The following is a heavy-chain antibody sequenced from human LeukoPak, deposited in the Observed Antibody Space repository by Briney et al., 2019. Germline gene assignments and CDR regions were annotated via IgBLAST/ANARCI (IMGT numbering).Heavy chain of an antibody. CDR3: ASTGTLTGGVIIN. Sequence: SETLSLTCTVSGGSISSYYWSWIRQPPGKGLEWIGYMYYSGSTNYNPSLKSRVTISVDTSKNQFSLKLSSVTAADTAVYYCASTGTLTGGVIINWGQGTLVTVSS. J-gene: IGHJ4*02. CDR2: MYYSGST. D-gene: IGHD3-10*01. CDR1: GGSISSYY. V-gene: IGHV4-59*01.